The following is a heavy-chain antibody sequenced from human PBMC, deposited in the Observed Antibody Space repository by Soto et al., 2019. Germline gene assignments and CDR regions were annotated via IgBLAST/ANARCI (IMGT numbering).Heavy chain of an antibody. V-gene: IGHV3-49*03. J-gene: IGHJ4*02. Sequence: GGSLRLSCTASGFTFGDYAMSWFLQAPGKGLEWVGFIRSKAYGGTTEYAASVEGRFTISRDDSKSIAYLQMNSLKTEDTAVYYCTLYGFHDEFDYWGQGTLVTVSS. CDR3: TLYGFHDEFDY. CDR1: GFTFGDYA. D-gene: IGHD3-10*01. CDR2: IRSKAYGGTT.